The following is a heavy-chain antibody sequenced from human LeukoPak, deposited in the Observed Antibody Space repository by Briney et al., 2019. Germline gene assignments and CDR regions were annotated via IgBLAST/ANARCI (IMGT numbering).Heavy chain of an antibody. CDR2: INNDGSTI. V-gene: IGHV3-74*01. Sequence: GGSLRLSCAASGFTFSSYWTHWVRQAPGKGLVWVSRINNDGSTINYADSVKGRFTISRDNAKNTLYLQMNSLRAEDTAVYYCARDFGGSRDYWGQGTLVTVSS. CDR1: GFTFSSYW. CDR3: ARDFGGSRDY. J-gene: IGHJ4*02. D-gene: IGHD3-10*01.